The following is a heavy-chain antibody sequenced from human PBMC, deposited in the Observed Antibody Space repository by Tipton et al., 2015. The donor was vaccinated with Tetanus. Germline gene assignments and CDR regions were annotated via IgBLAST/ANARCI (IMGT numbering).Heavy chain of an antibody. CDR2: IDYFGTT. Sequence: TLSLTCTVSGGSISTYHWNWIRQLPGKGLEWIGYIDYFGTTKYNPSLKSRVAMSVDTSKNQLSLKLSSVTSADTAVYYCARTSGYLYSSYWGQGTLVTVSS. CDR3: ARTSGYLYSSY. D-gene: IGHD3-3*01. CDR1: GGSISTYH. V-gene: IGHV4-59*01. J-gene: IGHJ1*01.